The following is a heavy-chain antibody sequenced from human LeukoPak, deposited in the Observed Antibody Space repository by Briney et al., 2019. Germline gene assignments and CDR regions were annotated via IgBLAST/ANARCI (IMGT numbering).Heavy chain of an antibody. CDR3: ARQGYISGQGFRNNWFDP. CDR2: IYYSGST. V-gene: IGHV4-39*01. CDR1: GASISSSNYY. J-gene: IGHJ5*02. Sequence: SETLSLTCTVSGASISSSNYYWGWIRQPPGKGLEWIGSIYYSGSTSYNPSLQSRVTISVDTAKNQFSLRLSSVTAADTAVYYCARQGYISGQGFRNNWFDPWGQGALVTVSS. D-gene: IGHD6-19*01.